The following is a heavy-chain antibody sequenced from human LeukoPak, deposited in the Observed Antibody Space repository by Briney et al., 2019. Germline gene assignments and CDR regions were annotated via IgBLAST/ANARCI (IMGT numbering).Heavy chain of an antibody. CDR1: GGSISSSSYY. CDR2: IYYSGST. J-gene: IGHJ5*02. CDR3: ARHSQVPQLVPYNWFDP. Sequence: PSETLSLTCTVSGGSISSSSYYWGWIRQPPGKGLEWIGSIYYSGSTYYNPSLKSRVTISVDTSKNQFSLKLSSVTAADTAVYYCARHSQVPQLVPYNWFDPWGQGTLVTVSS. V-gene: IGHV4-39*01. D-gene: IGHD6-13*01.